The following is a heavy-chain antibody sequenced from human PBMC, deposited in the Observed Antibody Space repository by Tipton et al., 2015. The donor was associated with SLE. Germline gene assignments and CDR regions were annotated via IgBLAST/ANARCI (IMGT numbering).Heavy chain of an antibody. V-gene: IGHV3-7*01. Sequence: GSLRLSCAAAGFSFGSFSMTWVRQAPGKGLEWVANMKEDGSEIYYVDSVKGRFTISRDNAQRSLYLQMNSLRAEDTAVYYCARDYRSRTADYWGLGTLVTVSS. CDR3: ARDYRSRTADY. CDR2: MKEDGSEI. D-gene: IGHD1-14*01. CDR1: GFSFGSFS. J-gene: IGHJ4*02.